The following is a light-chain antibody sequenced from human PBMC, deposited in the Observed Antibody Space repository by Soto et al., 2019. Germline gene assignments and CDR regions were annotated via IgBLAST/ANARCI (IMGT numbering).Light chain of an antibody. V-gene: IGLV2-14*03. CDR3: TSYTSGTPFYV. J-gene: IGLJ1*01. CDR2: GVS. Sequence: QSALTQPASMSGSPGQSIAISCTGVRTDVADGYDYVSWYQQHPGQAPQLIIYGVSNRPSGVSDRFSGSKSGNTASLTISGLQAEDEAEYYCTSYTSGTPFYVFGTRTKVTVL. CDR1: RTDVADGYDY.